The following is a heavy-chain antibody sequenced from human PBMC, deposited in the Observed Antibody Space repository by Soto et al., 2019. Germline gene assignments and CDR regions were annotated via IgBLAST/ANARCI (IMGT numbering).Heavy chain of an antibody. J-gene: IGHJ4*02. D-gene: IGHD3-3*01. Sequence: PGGSLRLSCSASGFTVSSNYMSWVRQAPGKGLEWVSVIYSGGSTYYADSVKGRFTISRDNSKNTLYLQMNSLRAEDTAVYYCARDRPIFGVVPHWGQGTLVTVSS. V-gene: IGHV3-66*01. CDR1: GFTVSSNY. CDR3: ARDRPIFGVVPH. CDR2: IYSGGST.